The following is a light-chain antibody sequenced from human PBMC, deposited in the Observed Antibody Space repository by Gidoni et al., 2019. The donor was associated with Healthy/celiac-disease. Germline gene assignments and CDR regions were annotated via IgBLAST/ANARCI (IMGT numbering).Light chain of an antibody. CDR3: QQRSNWPPTWT. J-gene: IGKJ1*01. Sequence: EIVLTQSPATLSLSPGERATPSCRASQSVSSYFAWYQQKPGQAPRLLISDASNRATGIPARFSGSGSGTDFTLTISSLEPEDFAVYYCQQRSNWPPTWTFGQGTKVEIK. CDR2: DAS. CDR1: QSVSSY. V-gene: IGKV3-11*01.